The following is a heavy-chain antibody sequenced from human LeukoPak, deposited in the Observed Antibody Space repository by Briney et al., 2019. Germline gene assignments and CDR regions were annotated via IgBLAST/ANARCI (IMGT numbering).Heavy chain of an antibody. CDR2: IKQDGGEK. J-gene: IGHJ5*02. CDR3: VRGSSGIVVRGIAWAWFDP. Sequence: GGSLRLSFAASGFPFSSYWMTWVRPAPGKGLEWVANIKQDGGEKYYVDSVKGRFTISRDNAKNSLYLHMNGLRAEDTAIYFCVRGSSGIVVRGIAWAWFDPWGQGTLVTVSS. V-gene: IGHV3-7*05. CDR1: GFPFSSYW. D-gene: IGHD3-10*01.